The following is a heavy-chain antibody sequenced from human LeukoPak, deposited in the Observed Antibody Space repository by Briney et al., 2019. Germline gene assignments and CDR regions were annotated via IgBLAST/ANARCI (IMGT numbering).Heavy chain of an antibody. D-gene: IGHD3-10*01. CDR2: INPNSGGT. V-gene: IGHV1-2*02. CDR3: ASSGGTYYYGSGSYYFGY. J-gene: IGHJ4*02. Sequence: ASVKVSCKASGYTFTGYYMHWVRQAPGQGLEWMGWINPNSGGTNYAQKFQGRVTMTRDTSISTAYIELSRLRSDDTAVYYCASSGGTYYYGSGSYYFGYWGQGTLVTVSS. CDR1: GYTFTGYY.